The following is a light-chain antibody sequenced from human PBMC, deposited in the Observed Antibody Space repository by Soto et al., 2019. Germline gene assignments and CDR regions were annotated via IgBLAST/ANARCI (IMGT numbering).Light chain of an antibody. Sequence: QSVLTQPPSVSGAPGQRVTISCTGSSSNFGAGFDVHWYQQLPGTAPKLIIYDNNNRPSGVPDRFSGSKSGTSASLAITGLQAEDAADFYCQSYDSSLSGAVFGGGTKLTVL. CDR2: DNN. CDR3: QSYDSSLSGAV. J-gene: IGLJ2*01. CDR1: SSNFGAGFD. V-gene: IGLV1-40*01.